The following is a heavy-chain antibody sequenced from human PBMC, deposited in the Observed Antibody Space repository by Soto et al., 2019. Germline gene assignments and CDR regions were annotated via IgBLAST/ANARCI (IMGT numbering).Heavy chain of an antibody. V-gene: IGHV3-23*01. J-gene: IGHJ6*03. Sequence: GGSLRLSCAASGFTFSSYAMSWVRQAPGKGLEWVSAISGSGGSTYYADSVKGRFTISRDNSKNTLYLQMNSLRAEDTAVYYCAKGVVSIYCSGGSCYSRVGYYYMDVWGKGTTVTVSS. CDR2: ISGSGGST. CDR3: AKGVVSIYCSGGSCYSRVGYYYMDV. CDR1: GFTFSSYA. D-gene: IGHD2-15*01.